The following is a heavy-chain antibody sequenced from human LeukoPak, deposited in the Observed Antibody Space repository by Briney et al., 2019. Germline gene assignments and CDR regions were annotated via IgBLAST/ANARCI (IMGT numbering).Heavy chain of an antibody. V-gene: IGHV3-53*01. CDR1: GFTASSNY. Sequence: PGGSLGLSCAASGFTASSNYMSWVRQAPGKGLEWVSVSYSGGSTYYADSVKGRFTISRDNSKNTLYLQMNSLRAEDTAVYYCARMGSIAAAGIPFDYWGQGTLVTVSS. D-gene: IGHD6-13*01. CDR2: SYSGGST. CDR3: ARMGSIAAAGIPFDY. J-gene: IGHJ4*02.